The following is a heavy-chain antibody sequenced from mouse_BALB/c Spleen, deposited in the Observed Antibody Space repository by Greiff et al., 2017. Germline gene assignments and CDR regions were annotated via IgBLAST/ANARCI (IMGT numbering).Heavy chain of an antibody. J-gene: IGHJ2*01. CDR3: ARQGDYDVFDY. CDR2: ISSGGGST. CDR1: GFAFSSYD. Sequence: EVHLVESGGGLVKPGGSLKLSCAASGFAFSSYDMSWVRQTPEKRLEWVAYISSGGGSTYYPDTVKGRFTISRDNAKNTLYLQMSSLKSEDTAMYYCARQGDYDVFDYWGQGTTLTVSS. V-gene: IGHV5-12-1*01. D-gene: IGHD2-4*01.